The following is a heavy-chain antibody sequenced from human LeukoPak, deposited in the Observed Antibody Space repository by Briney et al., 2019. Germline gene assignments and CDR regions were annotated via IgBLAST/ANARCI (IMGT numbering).Heavy chain of an antibody. CDR1: GFTFSSYA. V-gene: IGHV3-23*01. Sequence: GGSLRLSCAASGFTFSSYAMSWVRQAPGKGLEWVSAISGSGGSTYYADYVKGRFTISRDNSKTTLYLQMNSLRAEDTAVYYCANFGRWLDGYNYDYWGQGTLVTVSS. J-gene: IGHJ4*02. CDR2: ISGSGGST. D-gene: IGHD5-24*01. CDR3: ANFGRWLDGYNYDY.